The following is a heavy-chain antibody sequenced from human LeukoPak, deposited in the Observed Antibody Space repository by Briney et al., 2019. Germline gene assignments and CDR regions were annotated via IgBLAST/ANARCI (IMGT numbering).Heavy chain of an antibody. CDR1: GFTFSNYW. J-gene: IGHJ4*02. D-gene: IGHD4-17*01. Sequence: HPGGSLRLSCAASGFTFSNYWMSWVRQAPEKGQEWLANIKQDGSGKYYVDSVKGRFTISRDNAKNSLYLQMNSLRAEDTAVYYCARDLSSVTTWPHWGQGTLVTVSS. CDR2: IKQDGSGK. V-gene: IGHV3-7*01. CDR3: ARDLSSVTTWPH.